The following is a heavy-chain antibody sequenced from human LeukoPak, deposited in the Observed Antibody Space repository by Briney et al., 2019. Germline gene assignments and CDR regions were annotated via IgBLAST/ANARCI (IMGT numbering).Heavy chain of an antibody. CDR3: ARLIGTRPPFDY. CDR1: GGSFSGYY. J-gene: IGHJ4*02. CDR2: INHSGST. Sequence: PSETPSLTCAVYGGSFSGYYWSWIRQPPGKGLEWIGEINHSGSTNYNPSLKSRVTISVDTSKNQFSLKLSSVTAADTAVYYCARLIGTRPPFDYWGQGTLVTVSS. V-gene: IGHV4-34*01.